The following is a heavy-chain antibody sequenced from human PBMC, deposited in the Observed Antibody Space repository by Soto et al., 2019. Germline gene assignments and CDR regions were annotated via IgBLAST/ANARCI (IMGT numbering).Heavy chain of an antibody. V-gene: IGHV5-51*01. CDR2: IYPGDSEI. CDR1: GYSFTSYW. CDR3: VRSVNSGWYIFDY. D-gene: IGHD6-19*01. Sequence: PGESLKISCKASGYSFTSYWIGWVRQMPGKGLEWMGIIYPGDSEIRYSPSFQGQVTMSADNSITTAYLQWNSLKASDTAMYYCVRSVNSGWYIFDYWDQGILVTVSS. J-gene: IGHJ4*02.